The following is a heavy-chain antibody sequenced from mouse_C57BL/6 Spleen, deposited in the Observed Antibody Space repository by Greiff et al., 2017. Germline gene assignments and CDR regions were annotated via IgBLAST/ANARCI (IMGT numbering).Heavy chain of an antibody. D-gene: IGHD2-1*01. CDR2: ISSGGSYP. CDR3: ARHEDYGNYEVWFAY. Sequence: EVMLVESGGDLVKPGGSLKLSCAASGFTFSSYGMSWVRPTPDKRLEWVATISSGGSYPYYPDSVKGRFTISRDNAKNTLYLQMSSLKSEDTAMYYCARHEDYGNYEVWFAYWGQGTLVTVSA. CDR1: GFTFSSYG. J-gene: IGHJ3*01. V-gene: IGHV5-6*01.